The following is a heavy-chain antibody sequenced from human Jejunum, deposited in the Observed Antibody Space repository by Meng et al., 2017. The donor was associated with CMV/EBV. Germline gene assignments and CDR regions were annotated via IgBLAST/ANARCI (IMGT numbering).Heavy chain of an antibody. CDR3: ARASSGWEYYFDY. D-gene: IGHD6-19*01. Sequence: AASGSTFSSHSMNWVRQAPGKGLEWVSSIFRNSDYTYYADSVKGRFTISRDNVNNSLYLQMNSLRAEDTAVYYCARASSGWEYYFDYWGQGTLVTVSS. J-gene: IGHJ4*02. V-gene: IGHV3-21*06. CDR2: IFRNSDYT. CDR1: GSTFSSHS.